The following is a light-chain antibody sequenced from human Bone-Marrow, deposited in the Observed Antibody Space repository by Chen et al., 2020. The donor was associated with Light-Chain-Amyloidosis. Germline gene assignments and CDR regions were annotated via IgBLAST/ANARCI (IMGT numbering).Light chain of an antibody. CDR3: QSADSSGTYEVI. J-gene: IGLJ2*01. CDR1: DLPTKY. Sequence: SSELPQPPSLSVSPGQTARLTCSGDDLPTKYAYWYQQKPGQAPVLVIHRDTERPSGISERFSGSSSGTTATLTISGVQAEDEADYHCQSADSSGTYEVIFGGGTKLTVL. V-gene: IGLV3-25*03. CDR2: RDT.